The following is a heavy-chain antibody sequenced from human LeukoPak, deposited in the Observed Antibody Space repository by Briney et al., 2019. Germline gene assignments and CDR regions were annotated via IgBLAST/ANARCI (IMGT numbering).Heavy chain of an antibody. CDR3: AKEKLEMVYGVYYMDV. V-gene: IGHV3-53*01. CDR1: AFSLKYNS. J-gene: IGHJ6*03. D-gene: IGHD2-8*01. Sequence: GRSLRLSCAASAFSLKYNSMTWVRNPPPQGLEWVSLLYSAGSTNYAGSVKGRFTISRDDSKNTVYLQMNSLRAEDTAVYCCAKEKLEMVYGVYYMDVWGKGTTVTVSS. CDR2: LYSAGST.